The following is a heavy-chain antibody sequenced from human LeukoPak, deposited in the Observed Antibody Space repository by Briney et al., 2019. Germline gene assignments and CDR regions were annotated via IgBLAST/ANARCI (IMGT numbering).Heavy chain of an antibody. D-gene: IGHD3-22*01. Sequence: GGSLRLSCAASGFTFSNAWMSWVRQAPGKGLEWVGRIKSKTDGGTTDYAAPVKGRFTISRDDSKNTLYLQMNSLKTEDTAVYYCEAWVDYYDSSGYPHAFDIWGQGTMVTVSS. CDR1: GFTFSNAW. J-gene: IGHJ3*02. V-gene: IGHV3-15*01. CDR3: EAWVDYYDSSGYPHAFDI. CDR2: IKSKTDGGTT.